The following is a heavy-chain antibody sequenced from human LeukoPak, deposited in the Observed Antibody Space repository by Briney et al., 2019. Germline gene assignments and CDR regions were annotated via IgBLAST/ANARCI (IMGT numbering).Heavy chain of an antibody. V-gene: IGHV3-15*01. J-gene: IGHJ4*02. CDR3: TTDSPRYYGSGRYDY. Sequence: GGSLRLSCAASGFTFSSYSMNWVRQAPGKGLEWVGRIKSKTDGGTTDYAAPVKGRFTISRDDSKNTLYLQMNSLKTEDTAVYYRTTDSPRYYGSGRYDYWGQGTLVTVSS. D-gene: IGHD3-10*01. CDR2: IKSKTDGGTT. CDR1: GFTFSSYS.